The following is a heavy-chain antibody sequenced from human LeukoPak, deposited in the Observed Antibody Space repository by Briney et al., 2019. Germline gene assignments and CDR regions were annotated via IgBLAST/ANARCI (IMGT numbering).Heavy chain of an antibody. J-gene: IGHJ5*02. CDR2: IIPIFGTA. V-gene: IGHV1-69*13. Sequence: ASVKVSCKASGYTFTSYAISWVRQAPGQGLEWMGGIIPIFGTANYAQKFQGRVTITADESTSTAYMELSSLRSEDTAVYYCARNPSPIYWFDPWGQGTLVTVSS. CDR1: GYTFTSYA. D-gene: IGHD2-2*02. CDR3: ARNPSPIYWFDP.